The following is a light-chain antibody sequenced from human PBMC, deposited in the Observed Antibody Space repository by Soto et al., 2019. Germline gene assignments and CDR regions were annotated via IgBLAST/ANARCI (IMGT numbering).Light chain of an antibody. CDR2: AAS. CDR1: QTISSSY. J-gene: IGKJ4*01. CDR3: QQYATSVT. Sequence: EIVLTQSPGTLSLSPGERATLSCRASQTISSSYFAWYQQKPAQAPRLLIYAASSRATGTPDRFSGSGSGTDFTLIISRLEPEDFAVYYCQQYATSVTFGGGTKVEIK. V-gene: IGKV3-20*01.